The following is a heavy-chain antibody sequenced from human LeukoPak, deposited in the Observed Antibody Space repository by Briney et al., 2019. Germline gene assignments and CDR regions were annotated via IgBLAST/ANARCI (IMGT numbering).Heavy chain of an antibody. Sequence: SETLSLTCTVSGGSISSYYWSWIRQPPGKGLEWIGYIYYSGSTNYNPSLKSRVTISVDTSKNQSSLKLSSVTAADTAVYYCARDCEDYGDYEYNWFDPWGQGTLVTVSS. CDR3: ARDCEDYGDYEYNWFDP. J-gene: IGHJ5*02. D-gene: IGHD4-17*01. V-gene: IGHV4-59*01. CDR1: GGSISSYY. CDR2: IYYSGST.